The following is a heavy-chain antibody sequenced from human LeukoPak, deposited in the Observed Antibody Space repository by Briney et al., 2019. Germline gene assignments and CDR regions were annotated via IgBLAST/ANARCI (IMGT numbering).Heavy chain of an antibody. CDR2: IYPGDSDT. CDR1: GYSFASYW. V-gene: IGHV5-51*01. CDR3: ARLWYYDSSGYYYSDY. D-gene: IGHD3-22*01. Sequence: GESLKISCKGSGYSFASYWIGWVRQMPGKGLEWMGIIYPGDSDTRYSPSFQGQVTISADKSISTAYLQWSSLKASDTAMYYCARLWYYDSSGYYYSDYWGQGTLVTVSS. J-gene: IGHJ4*02.